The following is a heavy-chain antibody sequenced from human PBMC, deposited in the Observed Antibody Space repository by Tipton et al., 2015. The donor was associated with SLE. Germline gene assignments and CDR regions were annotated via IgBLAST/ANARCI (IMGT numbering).Heavy chain of an antibody. J-gene: IGHJ3*02. CDR3: ARGSGGPSENYDAFDI. Sequence: QLVQSGAEVKKPGASVKVSCKASGYTFSNYGISWVRQAPGQGLEWMGWFSAYNGNTNYAQKLQGRVTMTTDTSTSTAYMELRSLRSDDTAVYYCARGSGGPSENYDAFDIWGQGPLVPVSS. V-gene: IGHV1-18*01. CDR1: GYTFSNYG. CDR2: FSAYNGNT. D-gene: IGHD1-7*01.